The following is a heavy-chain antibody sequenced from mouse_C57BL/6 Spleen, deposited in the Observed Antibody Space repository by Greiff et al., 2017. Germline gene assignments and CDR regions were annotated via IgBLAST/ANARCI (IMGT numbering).Heavy chain of an antibody. V-gene: IGHV2-9-1*01. CDR2: IGTGGGT. J-gene: IGHJ3*01. CDR1: GFSLTSYA. CDR3: ASNGGSSGYGGAWFAY. Sequence: VQLQESGPGLVAPSQRLSITCTVSGFSLTSYAISWVRQPPGKGLEWLGVIGTGGGTNYNSALKSRLSISKDNSKSQVFLKMNSLQTDDTARYYCASNGGSSGYGGAWFAYWGQGTLVTVSA. D-gene: IGHD3-2*02.